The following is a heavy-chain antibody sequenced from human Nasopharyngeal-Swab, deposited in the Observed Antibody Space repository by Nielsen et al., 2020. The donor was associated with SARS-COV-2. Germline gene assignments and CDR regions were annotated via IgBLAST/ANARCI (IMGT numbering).Heavy chain of an antibody. Sequence: GGSLRLSCAVSGFTFSDYYMSWIRQAPGKGLVWVSRVNEDGSRTDYADSVKGRFTISRDNAKNTLYLQMNSLRVEDTALYYCVKHQGSSSDQWGQGTLVTVSS. CDR1: GFTFSDYY. CDR3: VKHQGSSSDQ. CDR2: VNEDGSRT. V-gene: IGHV3-74*01. J-gene: IGHJ4*02.